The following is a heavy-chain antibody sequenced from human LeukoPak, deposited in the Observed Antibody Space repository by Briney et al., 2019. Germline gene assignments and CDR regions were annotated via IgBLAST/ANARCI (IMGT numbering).Heavy chain of an antibody. CDR3: ASQLNSVVAAFEYFQH. CDR2: IIPIFGTA. V-gene: IGHV1-69*01. CDR1: GGTFSSYA. Sequence: SVKVACKASGGTFSSYAISWVRQAPGQGLEWMGGIIPIFGTANYAQKFQGRVTITADESTSTAYMELSSLRSEDTAVYYCASQLNSVVAAFEYFQHWGQGTLVTVSS. J-gene: IGHJ1*01. D-gene: IGHD2-15*01.